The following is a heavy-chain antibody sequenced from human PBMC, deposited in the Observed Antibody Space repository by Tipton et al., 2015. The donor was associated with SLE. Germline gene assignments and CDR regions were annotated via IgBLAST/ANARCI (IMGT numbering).Heavy chain of an antibody. CDR3: AADAFDI. CDR2: IYNSGTT. J-gene: IGHJ3*02. Sequence: TLSLTCTVSGGSISLYYLSWVRQPAGKGLEWVGRIYNSGTTNYNPSLKSRVTMSLDTSKTQFSLKLTSVTAADTAVYYCAADAFDIWGQGTMVTVSS. V-gene: IGHV4-4*07. CDR1: GGSISLYY.